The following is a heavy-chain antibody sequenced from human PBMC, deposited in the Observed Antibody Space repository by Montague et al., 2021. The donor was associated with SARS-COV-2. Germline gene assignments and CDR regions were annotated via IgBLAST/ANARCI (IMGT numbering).Heavy chain of an antibody. V-gene: IGHV4-34*01. Sequence: SETLSLTCAVSNGSFSSFYWNWIRQPPGKGLEWIGEISHGGSTYYNPSLKSRATISVDTSKKQFSLNLRSVTAADTAVYYCACGGETGSGGMDVWGKGTTVTVSS. D-gene: IGHD1-26*01. J-gene: IGHJ6*04. CDR1: NGSFSSFY. CDR2: ISHGGST. CDR3: ACGGETGSGGMDV.